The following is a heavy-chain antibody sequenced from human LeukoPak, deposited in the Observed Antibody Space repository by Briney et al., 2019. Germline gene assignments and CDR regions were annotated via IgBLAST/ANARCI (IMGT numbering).Heavy chain of an antibody. V-gene: IGHV4-39*07. J-gene: IGHJ1*01. Sequence: SETLSLTCTVSGGSISSSTYYWGWIRQSPGKGLEWIGNIYYSGSTYYNPSLKSRVTISVDTSKNQFSLKLISVTAADTALYYCARSSGYYFEYFHHWGQGTLVTVSS. D-gene: IGHD3-22*01. CDR3: ARSSGYYFEYFHH. CDR2: IYYSGST. CDR1: GGSISSSTYY.